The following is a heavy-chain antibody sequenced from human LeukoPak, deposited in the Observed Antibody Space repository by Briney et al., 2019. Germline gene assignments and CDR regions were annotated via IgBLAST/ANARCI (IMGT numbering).Heavy chain of an antibody. D-gene: IGHD3-22*01. CDR2: IYYSGST. V-gene: IGHV4-30-4*08. CDR1: GGSISSGDYY. CDR3: ARDRYYDSSGYQGFDY. J-gene: IGHJ4*02. Sequence: SQTLSLPCTVSGGSISSGDYYWSWIRQPPGKGLEWIGYIYYSGSTYYNPSLKSRVTISVDTSKNQFSLKLSSVTAADTAVYYCARDRYYDSSGYQGFDYWGQGTLVTVSS.